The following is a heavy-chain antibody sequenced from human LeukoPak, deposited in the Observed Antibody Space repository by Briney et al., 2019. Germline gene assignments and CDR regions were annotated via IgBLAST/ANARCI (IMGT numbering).Heavy chain of an antibody. CDR2: IIPIFGTA. CDR3: ARLEVRGVTLDY. J-gene: IGHJ4*02. Sequence: ASVKVSCKAPGGTFSSYAISWVRQAPGQGLEWMGGIIPIFGTANYAQKFQGRVTITADKSTSTAYMELSSLRAEDTAVYYCARLEVRGVTLDYWGQGTLVTVSS. V-gene: IGHV1-69*06. CDR1: GGTFSSYA. D-gene: IGHD3-10*01.